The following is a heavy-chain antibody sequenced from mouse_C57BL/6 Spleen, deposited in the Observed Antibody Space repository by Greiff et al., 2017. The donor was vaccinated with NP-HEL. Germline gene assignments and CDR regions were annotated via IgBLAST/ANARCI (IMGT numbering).Heavy chain of an antibody. V-gene: IGHV1-54*01. J-gene: IGHJ2*01. D-gene: IGHD1-1*01. Sequence: QVQLQQSGAELVRPGTSVKVSCKASGYAFTNYLIEWVKQRPGQGLEWIGVINPGSGGTNYNEKFKGKATLTADKSSSTAYMQLSSLTSEDSAVYFCARLYYYGSRDYWGQGTTLTVSS. CDR3: ARLYYYGSRDY. CDR2: INPGSGGT. CDR1: GYAFTNYL.